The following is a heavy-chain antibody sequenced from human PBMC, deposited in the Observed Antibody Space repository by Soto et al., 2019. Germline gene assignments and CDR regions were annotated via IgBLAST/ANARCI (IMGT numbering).Heavy chain of an antibody. CDR1: GGSFSGYY. CDR2: INHSGST. Sequence: PSETLSLTCAVYGGSFSGYYWSWIRQPPGKGLEWIGEINHSGSTNYNPSLKSRVTISVDTSKNQFSLKLSSVTAADTAVYYCAREQRLLRWFGEFPLTLRRGPRKHCCMDVWGQVNRVTASS. V-gene: IGHV4-34*01. CDR3: AREQRLLRWFGEFPLTLRRGPRKHCCMDV. D-gene: IGHD3-10*01. J-gene: IGHJ6*02.